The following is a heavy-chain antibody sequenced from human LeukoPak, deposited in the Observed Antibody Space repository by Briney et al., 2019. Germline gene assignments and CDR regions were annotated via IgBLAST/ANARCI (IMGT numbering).Heavy chain of an antibody. V-gene: IGHV3-49*04. CDR3: TRRYNYDSSGYYYVRDAFDI. Sequence: PGGSLRLSCTASGLTFGDYVMSWVRQAPGKGLEWVGFIRSKAYGGTTKNAASVKGRFTISRDDSRSIAYLQMNSLKTEDTAVYYCTRRYNYDSSGYYYVRDAFDIWGQGTMVTVSS. CDR1: GLTFGDYV. D-gene: IGHD3-22*01. J-gene: IGHJ3*02. CDR2: IRSKAYGGTT.